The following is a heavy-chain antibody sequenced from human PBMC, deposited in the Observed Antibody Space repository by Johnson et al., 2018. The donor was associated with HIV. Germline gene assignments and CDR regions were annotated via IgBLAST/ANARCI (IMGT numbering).Heavy chain of an antibody. CDR3: ARGPILEWLSGDGFDM. J-gene: IGHJ3*02. D-gene: IGHD3-3*01. CDR1: GFTFSSYA. CDR2: ISYDGSNK. V-gene: IGHV3-30-3*01. Sequence: QVQLVESGGGVVQPGRSLRLSCAASGFTFSSYAMHWVRQAPGKGLEWVAVISYDGSNKYYADSVKGRFTIPRDNSKNTLDLQMNSLGVEDTAMYYCARGPILEWLSGDGFDMWGQGTMVTV.